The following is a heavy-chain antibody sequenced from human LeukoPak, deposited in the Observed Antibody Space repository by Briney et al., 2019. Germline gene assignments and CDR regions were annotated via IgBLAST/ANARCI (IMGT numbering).Heavy chain of an antibody. D-gene: IGHD3-3*01. CDR1: GGTSSSYA. CDR2: IIPIFGTA. J-gene: IGHJ6*03. V-gene: IGHV1-69*13. CDR3: ARGRNIWSGYYTTSTRYYYYMDV. Sequence: ASVKVSCKASGGTSSSYAISWVRQAPGQGLEWMGGIIPIFGTANYAQKFQGRVTITADESTSTAYMELSSLRSEDTAVYYCARGRNIWSGYYTTSTRYYYYMDVWGKGTTVTVSS.